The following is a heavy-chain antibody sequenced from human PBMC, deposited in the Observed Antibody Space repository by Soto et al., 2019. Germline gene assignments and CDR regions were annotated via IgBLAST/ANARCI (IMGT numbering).Heavy chain of an antibody. J-gene: IGHJ4*02. CDR3: ATVFAGPTQGYLPATSSGYYSYFDY. CDR2: FDPEDGET. Sequence: AAVKVYCKVSGYTLTELSMHWVRQAPGKGLEWMGGFDPEDGETIYAQKFQGRVTMTEDTSTDTAYMELSSLRSEDTAVYYCATVFAGPTQGYLPATSSGYYSYFDYWGQGTLVTVSS. V-gene: IGHV1-24*01. D-gene: IGHD3-22*01. CDR1: GYTLTELS.